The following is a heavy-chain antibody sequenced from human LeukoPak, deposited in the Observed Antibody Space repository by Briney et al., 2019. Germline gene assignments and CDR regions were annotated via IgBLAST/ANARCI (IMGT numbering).Heavy chain of an antibody. CDR3: AHIGLWDDYFDY. D-gene: IGHD3-16*01. V-gene: IGHV2-5*02. J-gene: IGHJ4*02. Sequence: SGPTLVNPTQTLTLTCTFSGFSLSTSGVGVGWIRQPPGKALEWLALIYWDDDKRYSPSLKGRLTITKDTSKNQVVLTMTNMDPVDTATYYCAHIGLWDDYFDYWGQGPRSPSPQ. CDR1: GFSLSTSGVG. CDR2: IYWDDDK.